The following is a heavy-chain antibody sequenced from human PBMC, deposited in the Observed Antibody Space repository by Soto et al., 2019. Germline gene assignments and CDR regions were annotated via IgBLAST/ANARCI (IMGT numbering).Heavy chain of an antibody. CDR1: GYSFTSYW. Sequence: GESLKISCKGSGYSFTSYWIGWVRQMPGKGLEWMGIIYPGDSDTRYSPSFQGQVTISADKSISTAYLQWSSLKASDTAMYYCARHGDVGYYYYGMDVWGQGTTVPVSS. J-gene: IGHJ6*02. D-gene: IGHD1-26*01. V-gene: IGHV5-51*01. CDR2: IYPGDSDT. CDR3: ARHGDVGYYYYGMDV.